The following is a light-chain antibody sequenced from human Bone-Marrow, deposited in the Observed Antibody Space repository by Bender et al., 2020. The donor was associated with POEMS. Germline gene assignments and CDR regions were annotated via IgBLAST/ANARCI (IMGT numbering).Light chain of an antibody. CDR1: SSDVGAYKS. Sequence: QSALTQPASVSGSPGQSITISCTGTSSDVGAYKSVSWYQQYSGKVPKLLIYDVSNRPSGVSIRFSGSKSGNTASLIISGLQAEDEADYHCCSYAGSSSWVFGGGTKLTVL. CDR3: CSYAGSSSWV. J-gene: IGLJ3*02. V-gene: IGLV2-14*01. CDR2: DVS.